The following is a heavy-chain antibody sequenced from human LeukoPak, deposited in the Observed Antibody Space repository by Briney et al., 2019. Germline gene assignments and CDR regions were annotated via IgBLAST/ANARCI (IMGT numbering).Heavy chain of an antibody. CDR3: ARDHLSITMIVVVITPRYYYGMDV. V-gene: IGHV3-48*01. CDR1: GFTFSSYS. Sequence: GGSLRLSCAASGFTFSSYSMNWVRQAPGKGLEWVSYISSSSSTIYYADSVKGRFTISRDNAKNSLYLQMNSLRAEDTAVYYCARDHLSITMIVVVITPRYYYGMDVWGQGTTVTVSS. CDR2: ISSSSSTI. D-gene: IGHD3-22*01. J-gene: IGHJ6*02.